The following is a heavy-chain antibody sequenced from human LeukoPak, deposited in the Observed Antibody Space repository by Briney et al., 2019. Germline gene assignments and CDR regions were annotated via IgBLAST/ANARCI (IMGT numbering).Heavy chain of an antibody. CDR2: INPNSGGT. Sequence: ASVKVSCKASGYIFTSYGISWVRQAPGQGLEWMGRINPNSGGTNYAQKFQGRVTMTRDTSISTAYMELSRLRSDDTAVYYCARIIAAAGTPPSYYYYGMDVWGQGTTVTVSS. J-gene: IGHJ6*02. CDR1: GYIFTSYG. CDR3: ARIIAAAGTPPSYYYYGMDV. V-gene: IGHV1-2*06. D-gene: IGHD6-13*01.